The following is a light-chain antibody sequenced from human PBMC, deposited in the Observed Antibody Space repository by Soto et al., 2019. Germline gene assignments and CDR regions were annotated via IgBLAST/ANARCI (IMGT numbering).Light chain of an antibody. V-gene: IGKV1-5*03. J-gene: IGKJ1*01. CDR2: KAS. Sequence: DIQMTQSPSTLSASVGDRVTITSRATQSVSRWLAWYQQKPGKAPKLLIYKASNLESGVPSRFSGSGSGTEFTLAISNLQPDDSATYYCQPYNHNWTFGQGTKVEIK. CDR3: QPYNHNWT. CDR1: QSVSRW.